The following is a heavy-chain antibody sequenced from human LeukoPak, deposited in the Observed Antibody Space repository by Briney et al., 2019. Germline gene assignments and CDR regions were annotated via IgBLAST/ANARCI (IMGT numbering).Heavy chain of an antibody. CDR3: ARGESFAFDV. Sequence: GASLRLSCAASGFTFSSYAMSWVRQAPGKGLEWVSAISGSGGSTYYAHSVKGRFTISRDNSRNTMYLQMNSLRAEDTAVYYCARGESFAFDVWGQGTMVTVSS. CDR2: ISGSGGST. J-gene: IGHJ3*01. CDR1: GFTFSSYA. V-gene: IGHV3-23*01.